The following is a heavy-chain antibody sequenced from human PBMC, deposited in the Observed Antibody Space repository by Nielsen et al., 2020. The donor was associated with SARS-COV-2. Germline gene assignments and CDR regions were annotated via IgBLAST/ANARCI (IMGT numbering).Heavy chain of an antibody. V-gene: IGHV4-59*01. Sequence: SETLSLTCAVYGGSFSGYYWSWIRQPPGKGLEWIGYIYYSGSTNYNPSLKSRVTISVDTSKNQFSLKLSSVTAADTAVYYCARYGGYEDYWGQGTLVTVSS. CDR3: ARYGGYEDY. D-gene: IGHD4-23*01. CDR2: IYYSGST. J-gene: IGHJ4*02. CDR1: GGSFSGYY.